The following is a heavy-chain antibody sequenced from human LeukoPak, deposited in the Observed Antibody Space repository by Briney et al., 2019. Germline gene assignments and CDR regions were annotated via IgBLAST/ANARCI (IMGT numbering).Heavy chain of an antibody. J-gene: IGHJ4*02. CDR1: GGSISSSSYY. CDR2: IYYSGST. CDR3: ARGEMQLNYFDY. D-gene: IGHD6-6*01. Sequence: PSETLSLTCTVSGGSISSSSYYWGWIRQPPGKGLEWIGSIYYSGSTYYNPSLKSRVTISVDTSKNQFSLKLSSVTAADTAVYYCARGEMQLNYFDYWGQGTLVTVSS. V-gene: IGHV4-39*01.